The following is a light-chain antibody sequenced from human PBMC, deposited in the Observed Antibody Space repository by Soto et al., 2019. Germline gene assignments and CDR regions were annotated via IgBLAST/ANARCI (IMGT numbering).Light chain of an antibody. CDR1: QSVGSN. CDR3: QQYNKWPLFT. Sequence: EIVMTQSPVTLSLSPGERATLSCRASQSVGSNLAWYQQKPGQAPRLLIYATSTRATAIPARFSGSGSGTAVTLTISSLQSADFAVYYCQQYNKWPLFTFGPGTTVDIK. V-gene: IGKV3-15*01. CDR2: ATS. J-gene: IGKJ3*01.